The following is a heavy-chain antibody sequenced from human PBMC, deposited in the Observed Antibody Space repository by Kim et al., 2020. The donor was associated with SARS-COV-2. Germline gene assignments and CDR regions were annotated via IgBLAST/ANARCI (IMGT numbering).Heavy chain of an antibody. CDR2: MNPNSGNT. V-gene: IGHV1-8*01. CDR1: GYTFTSYD. Sequence: ASVKVSCKASGYTFTSYDINWVRQATGQGLEWMGWMNPNSGNTCYAQKFQGRVTMTRNTSISTAYMELSSLRSEDTAVYYCASSIVGATLDYWGQGTLVTVSS. CDR3: ASSIVGATLDY. J-gene: IGHJ4*02. D-gene: IGHD1-26*01.